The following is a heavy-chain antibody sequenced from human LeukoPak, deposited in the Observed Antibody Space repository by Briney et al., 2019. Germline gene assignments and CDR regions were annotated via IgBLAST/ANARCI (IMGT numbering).Heavy chain of an antibody. CDR2: ISDSGGST. CDR3: AKRRWLGGIGVADPFDY. Sequence: PGGSLRLSCAASGFTFSSYSMTWVRQGPGKGLEWVSVISDSGGSTYYADSVKGRFAISRDNSKNTLYLQMNSLRADDTAGYYCAKRRWLGGIGVADPFDYWGQGTLVTVSS. V-gene: IGHV3-23*01. D-gene: IGHD6-19*01. CDR1: GFTFSSYS. J-gene: IGHJ4*02.